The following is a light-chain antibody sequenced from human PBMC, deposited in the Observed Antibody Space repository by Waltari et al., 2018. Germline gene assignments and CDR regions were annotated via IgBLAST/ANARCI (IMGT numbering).Light chain of an antibody. CDR3: LLYYGGAGV. Sequence: QTVVTQEPSLTVSPGGTVPLTCSSSTAAVTSSYYPNWFQQKPGQAPRALIYSTLNKHSWTPPRFSGFGSGGKAALTLAGVQPEDEAEYYCLLYYGGAGVFGGGTKLTVV. J-gene: IGLJ3*02. CDR2: STL. V-gene: IGLV7-43*01. CDR1: TAAVTSSYY.